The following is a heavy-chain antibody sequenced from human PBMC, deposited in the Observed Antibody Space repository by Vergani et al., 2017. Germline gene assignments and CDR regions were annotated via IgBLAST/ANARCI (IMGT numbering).Heavy chain of an antibody. Sequence: EVQLVQSGAEVKKPGESLKISCKGSGYSFTSYWIGWVRQMPGEGLEWMGIIYPGDSDTRYSPSFQGQVTISADKSISPAYLQWSSLKASDTAMYYCARHARYGDVTGNYVYYGMDVWGQGTSVIVSS. CDR3: ARHARYGDVTGNYVYYGMDV. J-gene: IGHJ6*02. V-gene: IGHV5-51*01. D-gene: IGHD3-16*01. CDR1: GYSFTSYW. CDR2: IYPGDSDT.